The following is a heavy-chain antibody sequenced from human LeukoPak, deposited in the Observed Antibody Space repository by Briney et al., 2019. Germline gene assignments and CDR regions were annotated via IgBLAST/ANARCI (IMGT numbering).Heavy chain of an antibody. D-gene: IGHD2-2*01. J-gene: IGHJ4*02. CDR2: MNPNSGNT. CDR1: GYTFTSYD. CDR3: ARGRYCSSTSCYYRGFDY. V-gene: IGHV1-8*01. Sequence: GASVKVSCKASGYTFTSYDINWVRQATGQGLEWMGWMNPNSGNTGYAQKFQGRVTMTRNTSISTAYMELSSLRSEDTAVYCCARGRYCSSTSCYYRGFDYWGQGTLVTVSS.